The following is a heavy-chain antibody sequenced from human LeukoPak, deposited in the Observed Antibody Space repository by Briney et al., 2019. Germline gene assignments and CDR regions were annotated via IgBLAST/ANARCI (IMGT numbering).Heavy chain of an antibody. V-gene: IGHV1-24*01. Sequence: GASVKVSCKVSGYTLTELSMHWVRQAPGKGLEWMGGFDPEDGETFYAQKFQGRVTMTKHTSTDTAYMELSSLRSEDTAVYYCTTDYYYDSSGSYYTIDYWGQGTLVTVSS. CDR1: GYTLTELS. D-gene: IGHD3-22*01. J-gene: IGHJ4*02. CDR3: TTDYYYDSSGSYYTIDY. CDR2: FDPEDGET.